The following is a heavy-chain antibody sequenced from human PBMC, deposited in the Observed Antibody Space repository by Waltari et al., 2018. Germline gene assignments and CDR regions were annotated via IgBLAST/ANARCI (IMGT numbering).Heavy chain of an antibody. Sequence: EVQLLESGGGLVQPGGSLRLSCAASGFTFSSYAMSWVRQAPGKGLEWVSAISGRGGSTYYADSVKGRFTISRDNSKNTLYLQMNSLRAEDTAVYYCAKVKDSSSWYLAEYFQHWGQGTLVTVSS. D-gene: IGHD6-13*01. CDR3: AKVKDSSSWYLAEYFQH. J-gene: IGHJ1*01. CDR2: ISGRGGST. V-gene: IGHV3-23*01. CDR1: GFTFSSYA.